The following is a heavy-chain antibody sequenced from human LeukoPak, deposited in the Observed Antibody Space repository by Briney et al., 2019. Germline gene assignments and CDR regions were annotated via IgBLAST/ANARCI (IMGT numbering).Heavy chain of an antibody. J-gene: IGHJ6*02. V-gene: IGHV4-39*01. D-gene: IGHD6-13*01. CDR1: GGSISSSSYY. Sequence: ETLSLTCTVSGGSISSSSYYWGWIRQPPGKGLEWIGSIYYSGSTYYNPSLKSRVTISVDTSKNQFPLKLSSVTAADTAVYYCARRGSSWWYYYGMDVWGQGTTVTVSS. CDR2: IYYSGST. CDR3: ARRGSSWWYYYGMDV.